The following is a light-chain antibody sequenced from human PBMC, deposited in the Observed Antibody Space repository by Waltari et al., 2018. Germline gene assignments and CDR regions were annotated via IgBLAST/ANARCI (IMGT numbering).Light chain of an antibody. V-gene: IGLV1-47*01. CDR1: SSNNRSGH. Sequence: QSVLTQPPPASATPGQRVTIPCSGSSSNNRSGHVSCYQQLPGTAPKLLIYRDNQRPSGVPDRFSGSNSGTSASLAISGLRSEDEADYYCAAWDDSLSGWVFGGGTKLTVL. CDR2: RDN. CDR3: AAWDDSLSGWV. J-gene: IGLJ3*02.